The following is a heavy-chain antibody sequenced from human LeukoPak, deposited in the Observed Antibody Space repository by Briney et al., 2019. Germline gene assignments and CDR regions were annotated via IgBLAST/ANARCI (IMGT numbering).Heavy chain of an antibody. CDR2: ISSSGSTI. J-gene: IGHJ4*02. V-gene: IGHV3-48*03. CDR3: ARGPHPYSSGWYHFDY. Sequence: PRGSLTLSCAPSTFTFTSYEMNWVRQLPGGGLEWVSYISSSGSTIYYADSVKGRFTISRDNARNSLYLQMNSLRGEDTAVYYCARGPHPYSSGWYHFDYWGQGTLVTVSS. CDR1: TFTFTSYE. D-gene: IGHD6-19*01.